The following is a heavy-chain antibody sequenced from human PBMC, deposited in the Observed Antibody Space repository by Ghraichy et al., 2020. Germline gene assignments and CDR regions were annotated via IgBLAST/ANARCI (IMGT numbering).Heavy chain of an antibody. Sequence: ASVKVSCKASGYTFTGYYMHWVRQAPGQGLEWMGWINPNSGGTNYAQKFQGRVTMTRDTSISTAYMELSRLRSDDTAVYYCARERFLEWLPYITYYYYYYGMDVWGQGTTVTVSS. CDR2: INPNSGGT. CDR3: ARERFLEWLPYITYYYYYYGMDV. D-gene: IGHD3-3*01. J-gene: IGHJ6*02. V-gene: IGHV1-2*02. CDR1: GYTFTGYY.